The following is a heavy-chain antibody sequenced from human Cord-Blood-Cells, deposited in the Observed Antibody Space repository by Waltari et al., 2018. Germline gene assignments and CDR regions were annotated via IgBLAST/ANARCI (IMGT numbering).Heavy chain of an antibody. CDR2: INPNSGGT. V-gene: IGHV1-2*04. D-gene: IGHD2-8*02. CDR1: GYTFTGYY. Sequence: QVQLVQSGAEVKKPGASVKVSCKASGYTFTGYYLPWVRQAPGQGLEWMGWINPNSGGTNYAQKFQGWVTMTRDTSISTAYMELSRLRSDDTAVYYCARCTAPLNAFDIWGQGTMVTVSS. J-gene: IGHJ3*02. CDR3: ARCTAPLNAFDI.